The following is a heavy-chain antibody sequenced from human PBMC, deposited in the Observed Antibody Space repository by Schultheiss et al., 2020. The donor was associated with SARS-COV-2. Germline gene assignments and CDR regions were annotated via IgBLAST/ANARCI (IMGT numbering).Heavy chain of an antibody. D-gene: IGHD1-1*01. CDR2: ISSSSSYI. CDR1: GFTFSSYS. Sequence: GGSLRLSCAASGFTFSSYSMNWVRQAPGKGLEWVSSISSSSSYIYYADSVKGRFTISRDNSKNTLYLQMDSLRAEDTAVYYCARDKSLEHYFDYWGQGTLVTVSS. CDR3: ARDKSLEHYFDY. V-gene: IGHV3-21*04. J-gene: IGHJ4*02.